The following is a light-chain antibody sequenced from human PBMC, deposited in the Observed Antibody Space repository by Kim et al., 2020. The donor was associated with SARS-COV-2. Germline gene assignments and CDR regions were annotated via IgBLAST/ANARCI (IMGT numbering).Light chain of an antibody. CDR1: SSNIGSSA. Sequence: RQRVTLACSGSSSNIGSSAVNWYQQVPGKAPKLLIYYDDLLPSGVSDRFSGSKSGTSASLAISGLQSEDEADYYCAAWDDSLNGWVFGGGTQLTVL. V-gene: IGLV1-36*01. CDR3: AAWDDSLNGWV. CDR2: YDD. J-gene: IGLJ3*02.